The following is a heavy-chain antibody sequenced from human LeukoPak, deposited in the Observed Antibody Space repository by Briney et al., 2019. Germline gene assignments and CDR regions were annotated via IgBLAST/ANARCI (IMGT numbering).Heavy chain of an antibody. D-gene: IGHD3-22*01. CDR2: IDTSGST. Sequence: SETLSLTCTVSGGSISSYYWSWIRQPAGKGLEWIGRIDTSGSTNYNPSLKSRVTMSVDTSKNQFSLKLSSVTAADTAVYYCARGNDYYDSSGYWWKLDYWGQGTLVTVSS. V-gene: IGHV4-4*07. J-gene: IGHJ4*02. CDR3: ARGNDYYDSSGYWWKLDY. CDR1: GGSISSYY.